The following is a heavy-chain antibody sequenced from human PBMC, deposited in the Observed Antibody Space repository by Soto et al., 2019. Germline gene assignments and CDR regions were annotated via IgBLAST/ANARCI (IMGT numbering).Heavy chain of an antibody. CDR1: GFTFSDYA. J-gene: IGHJ6*02. Sequence: QVQLVESGGGVVQPGRSLRLSCAASGFTFSDYAMHWVRQAPGKGLEWVAVIWYDGRDKYYADSLKGRFTMYRDNSKNTMYLLMKSLRVEDTAVYYFAREKKGRGYSFGLDVWGQGTSVTVSS. D-gene: IGHD5-12*01. V-gene: IGHV3-33*01. CDR2: IWYDGRDK. CDR3: AREKKGRGYSFGLDV.